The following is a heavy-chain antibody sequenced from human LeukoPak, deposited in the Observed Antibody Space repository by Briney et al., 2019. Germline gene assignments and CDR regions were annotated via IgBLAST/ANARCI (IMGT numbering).Heavy chain of an antibody. V-gene: IGHV4-4*07. Sequence: SETLSLTCAVSGGSISGFYWSWIRQPAGKGLEWIGRIYSRGNTNYNPSLRSRVTMSVDASKNQFSLRLRSVTAADTAIYYCVREGTALLDYWGQGTLVTVSS. CDR3: VREGTALLDY. CDR1: GGSISGFY. D-gene: IGHD1-7*01. J-gene: IGHJ4*02. CDR2: IYSRGNT.